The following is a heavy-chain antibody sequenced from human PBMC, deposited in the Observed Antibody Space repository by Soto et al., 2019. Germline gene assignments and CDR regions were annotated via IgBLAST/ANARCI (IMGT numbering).Heavy chain of an antibody. Sequence: GASVKVSCKASGYTFTSYGISWVLQAPGQGLEWMGWISAYNGNINYAQKLQGRVTMTTDTSTSTAYMELRSLRSDDTAVYYCARVVDTAMVTYYYYYMDVWGKGTTVTVSS. V-gene: IGHV1-18*01. CDR2: ISAYNGNI. J-gene: IGHJ6*03. CDR1: GYTFTSYG. CDR3: ARVVDTAMVTYYYYYMDV. D-gene: IGHD5-18*01.